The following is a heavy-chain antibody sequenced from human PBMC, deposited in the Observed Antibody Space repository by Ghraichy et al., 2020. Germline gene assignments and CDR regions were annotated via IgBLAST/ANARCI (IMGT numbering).Heavy chain of an antibody. J-gene: IGHJ6*02. CDR1: GDSISNYY. V-gene: IGHV4-59*01. Sequence: SQTLSLTCTVSGDSISNYYWSWIRQPPGKGLEWIGCIYYSGSTKYNPSLQSRVTISVDTSKNQFSLKLSSVTAADTAVYYCARGGTSSAIPGDYYYYGMDVWAQGDTVTVSS. D-gene: IGHD2-2*01. CDR3: ARGGTSSAIPGDYYYYGMDV. CDR2: IYYSGST.